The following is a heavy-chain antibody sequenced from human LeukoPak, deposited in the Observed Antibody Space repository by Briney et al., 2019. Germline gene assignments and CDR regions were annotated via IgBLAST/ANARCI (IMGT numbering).Heavy chain of an antibody. CDR1: GGTFGNYA. V-gene: IGHV1-69*06. D-gene: IGHD3-22*01. CDR2: IIPIFGTA. CDR3: ARGWDYDSGGRPTAYVY. J-gene: IGHJ4*02. Sequence: ASVKVSCKASGGTFGNYAINWVRLAPGQGLEWMGGIIPIFGTANYAQKFQGRVTITADKSTSTVYMELNSLKSEDTAVYYCARGWDYDSGGRPTAYVYWGQGTLVTVSS.